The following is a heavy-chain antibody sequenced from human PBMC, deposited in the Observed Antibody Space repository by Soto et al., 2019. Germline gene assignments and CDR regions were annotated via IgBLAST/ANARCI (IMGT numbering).Heavy chain of an antibody. CDR1: GGSIGSGSYY. CDR2: IYYSGST. CDR3: ARAGYDRDGGRYYYFDY. V-gene: IGHV4-31*01. J-gene: IGHJ4*02. D-gene: IGHD3-10*02. Sequence: QVQLQESGPGLVKPSQTLSLTCTVSGGSIGSGSYYWSWIRQHPGKGLEWIGYIYYSGSTYYNPSLKSIVTISIDTSTNRFSPKLSSVTAADTAVYYCARAGYDRDGGRYYYFDYWGQGTLVTVSS.